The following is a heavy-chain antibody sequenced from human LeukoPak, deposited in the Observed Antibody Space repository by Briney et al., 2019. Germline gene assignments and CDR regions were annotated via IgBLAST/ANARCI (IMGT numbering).Heavy chain of an antibody. CDR3: ARVLAGYFYDSSGYYHPWYFDL. D-gene: IGHD3-22*01. CDR2: ISSSGSTI. CDR1: GFTFSSYG. J-gene: IGHJ2*01. Sequence: GGSLRLSCAASGFTFSSYGMNWVRQAPGKGLEWVSYISSSGSTIYYADSVKGRFTISRDNAKNSLYLQMNSLRAEDTAVYYCARVLAGYFYDSSGYYHPWYFDLWGRGTLVTVSS. V-gene: IGHV3-48*03.